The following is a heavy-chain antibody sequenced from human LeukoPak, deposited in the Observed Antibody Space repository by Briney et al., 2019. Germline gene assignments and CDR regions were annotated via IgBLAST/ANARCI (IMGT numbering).Heavy chain of an antibody. CDR1: GFTFSSYS. CDR2: ISSSSSYI. CDR3: ARRRDIRKAVAGYFDY. J-gene: IGHJ4*02. Sequence: PGGSLRLSCAASGFTFSSYSMNWVRQAPGKGLEWVSSISSSSSYIYYADSVKGRFTISRDNAKNLLYLQMNSLRAEDTAVYYCARRRDIRKAVAGYFDYWGQGTLVTVSS. D-gene: IGHD6-19*01. V-gene: IGHV3-21*01.